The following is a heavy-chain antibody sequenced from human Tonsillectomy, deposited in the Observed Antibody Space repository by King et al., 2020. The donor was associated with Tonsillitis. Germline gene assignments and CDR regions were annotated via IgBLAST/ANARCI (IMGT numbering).Heavy chain of an antibody. Sequence: EVQLVESGGGLVQPGGSLRLSCAASGFSFSSYAMSWVRQAPGKGLEWISAISGSGGSTYYADSVKGRFTNSRDNSKNTLYLQMNSLRAEDTAIYYCAKDLIAPAATENYWGQGTLVTVSS. CDR3: AKDLIAPAATENY. CDR2: ISGSGGST. J-gene: IGHJ4*02. V-gene: IGHV3-23*04. CDR1: GFSFSSYA. D-gene: IGHD2-2*01.